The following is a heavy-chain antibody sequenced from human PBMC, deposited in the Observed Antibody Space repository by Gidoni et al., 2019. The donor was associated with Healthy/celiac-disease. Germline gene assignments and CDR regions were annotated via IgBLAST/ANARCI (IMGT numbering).Heavy chain of an antibody. V-gene: IGHV5-51*01. Sequence: LNIYCKGSGYSFTSYWIGCVRQMPGKGLEWMWIIYPGDSDTRYRPSFQGQVTVSADKFISTDYLQWSSLTALDTAMYYCARPGKCSGGYYRQSDYWGQGTLVTVSS. CDR1: GYSFTSYW. J-gene: IGHJ4*02. CDR3: ARPGKCSGGYYRQSDY. CDR2: IYPGDSDT. D-gene: IGHD3-10*02.